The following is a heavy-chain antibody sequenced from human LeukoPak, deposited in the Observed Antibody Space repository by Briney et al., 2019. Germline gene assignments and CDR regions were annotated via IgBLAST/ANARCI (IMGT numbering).Heavy chain of an antibody. D-gene: IGHD4-17*01. CDR2: ISSSGSTI. V-gene: IGHV3-11*01. Sequence: GGSLRLSCAASGVTFSDYYMSWIRQAPGKGLEWVSYISSSGSTIYYADSVKGRFTISRDNAKNSLYLQMNSLRAEDTAVYYCASLYYGDYVDYWGQGTLVTVSS. J-gene: IGHJ4*02. CDR1: GVTFSDYY. CDR3: ASLYYGDYVDY.